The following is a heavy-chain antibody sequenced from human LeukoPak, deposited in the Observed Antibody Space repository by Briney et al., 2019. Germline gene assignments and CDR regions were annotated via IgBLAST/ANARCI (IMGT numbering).Heavy chain of an antibody. Sequence: SETLSLTCTVSGGSISNHYWSWIRQPPGKGLEWVGYIHYTGRNNYNPSLKSRVTMSIDTSKNQFSLKLSSVTAADTAVYYCARHAYYYDRSGSYEAFDIWGQGTMVTVSS. V-gene: IGHV4-59*08. CDR2: IHYTGRN. CDR3: ARHAYYYDRSGSYEAFDI. D-gene: IGHD3-22*01. CDR1: GGSISNHY. J-gene: IGHJ3*02.